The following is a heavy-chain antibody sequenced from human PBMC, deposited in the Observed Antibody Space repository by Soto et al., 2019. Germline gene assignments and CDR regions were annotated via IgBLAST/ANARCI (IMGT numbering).Heavy chain of an antibody. D-gene: IGHD2-2*01. CDR2: ISFDGSNK. Sequence: QVQLVESGGGVVQPGRSLRLSCAASGFTFSNYAIHWVRQAPGRGLEWVTVISFDGSNKYYADSVKGRFTISRDNSKNTVYLQMNSLRVEDTAVYYCAKHGIAWDQTLSQPNWFDPWGQGTLDTVSS. J-gene: IGHJ5*02. V-gene: IGHV3-30*18. CDR3: AKHGIAWDQTLSQPNWFDP. CDR1: GFTFSNYA.